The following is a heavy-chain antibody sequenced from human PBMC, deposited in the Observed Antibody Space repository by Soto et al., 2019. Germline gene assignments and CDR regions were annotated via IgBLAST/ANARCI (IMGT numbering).Heavy chain of an antibody. J-gene: IGHJ6*03. CDR3: ARGGTPTVGYYYYYYYMDV. Sequence: PGGSLRLSCAASGFTFSSYDMHWVRQATGKGLEWVSAIGTAGDTYYPGSVKGRFTISRENAKNSLYLQMNSLRAGDTAVYYCARGGTPTVGYYYYYYYMDVWGKGTTVTVSS. D-gene: IGHD4-17*01. CDR1: GFTFSSYD. V-gene: IGHV3-13*01. CDR2: IGTAGDT.